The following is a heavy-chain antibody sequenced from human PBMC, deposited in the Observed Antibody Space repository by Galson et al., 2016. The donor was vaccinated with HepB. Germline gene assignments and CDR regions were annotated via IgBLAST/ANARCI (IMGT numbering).Heavy chain of an antibody. CDR1: GYTFTSYY. D-gene: IGHD6-19*01. CDR3: ARHQWQPAFYFYAMDV. J-gene: IGHJ6*02. CDR2: IYPYDGDT. Sequence: QSGAEVKKPGESLKISCKASGYTFTSYYMHWVRQAPGQGLEWMGIIYPYDGDTTYAQRFQGRVTMTRGTSTSTVYMELGSLRSDDTGVYYCARHQWQPAFYFYAMDVSGQGTTVTVSS. V-gene: IGHV1-46*01.